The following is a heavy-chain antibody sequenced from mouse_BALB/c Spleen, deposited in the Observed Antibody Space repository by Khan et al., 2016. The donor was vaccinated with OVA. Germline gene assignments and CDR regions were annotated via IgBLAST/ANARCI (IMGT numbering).Heavy chain of an antibody. CDR2: ISNGGSYT. Sequence: EVELVESGGDLVKPGGSLNLSCEASGFTFSSYGMSWLRQTPDKRLEWVATISNGGSYTYYPDSVKVRLTISRDNAKNTLYLQMSSLKSEDTAMYYCARHRFTTPTAWFAYWGQGTLVTVSA. D-gene: IGHD1-2*01. CDR3: ARHRFTTPTAWFAY. CDR1: GFTFSSYG. J-gene: IGHJ3*01. V-gene: IGHV5-6*01.